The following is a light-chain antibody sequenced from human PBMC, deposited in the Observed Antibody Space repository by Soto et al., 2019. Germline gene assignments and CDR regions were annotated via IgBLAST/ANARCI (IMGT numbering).Light chain of an antibody. J-gene: IGLJ1*01. Sequence: QSALTQPPSASGSPGQSVTISCTGTSSDVGPYNFVSWYQQHPGKAPKLMIYEVSKRPSGVPDRFSGSKSGNTASLTVSGLQAEDEADYYCSSYAGINNFYVFGTGTKLTVL. CDR2: EVS. CDR1: SSDVGPYNF. CDR3: SSYAGINNFYV. V-gene: IGLV2-8*01.